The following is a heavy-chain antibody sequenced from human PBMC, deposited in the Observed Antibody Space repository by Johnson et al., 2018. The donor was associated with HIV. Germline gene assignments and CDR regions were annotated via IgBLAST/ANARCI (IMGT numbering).Heavy chain of an antibody. V-gene: IGHV3-11*04. CDR3: ATPPNHYYVSSGYAFDI. D-gene: IGHD3-22*01. CDR2: ISSSGSTI. Sequence: QVQLVESGGGLVKPGGSLRLSCAASGFTFSDYYMSWIRQAPGQGLEWVSYISSSGSTIYYADPVKGRFTISRDNAKNSLYLQMNSLRAEDTAVYYCATPPNHYYVSSGYAFDIWGQGTMVTVSS. CDR1: GFTFSDYY. J-gene: IGHJ3*02.